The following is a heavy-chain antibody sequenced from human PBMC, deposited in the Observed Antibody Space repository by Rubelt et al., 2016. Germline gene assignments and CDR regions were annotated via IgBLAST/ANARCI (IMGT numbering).Heavy chain of an antibody. V-gene: IGHV4-34*01. CDR3: ARQLKNDMIVVVSLDY. Sequence: QVQLQQWGAGLLKPSETLSLTCAVYGGSFSGYYWGWIRQPPGKGLEWIGSIYYSGSTYYNPSLKSRVTISGDTSKNQFSLKLSSVTDADTAVYYCARQLKNDMIVVVSLDYWGQGTLVTVSS. CDR2: IYYSGST. D-gene: IGHD3-22*01. CDR1: GGSFSGYY. J-gene: IGHJ4*02.